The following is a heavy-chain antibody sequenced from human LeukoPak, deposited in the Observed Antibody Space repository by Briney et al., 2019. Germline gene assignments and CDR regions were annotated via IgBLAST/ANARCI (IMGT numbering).Heavy chain of an antibody. CDR2: FHHSGNT. J-gene: IGHJ4*02. Sequence: SETLSLTCTVSGDSITSSPYYWRCIRPPPGKGLVWLGSFHHSGNTYYNPSLNSRLTISVDTSKNHLSLKLNSVTATDTAVYYCARLGFTMILVATTWGQGTLVTVSS. D-gene: IGHD3-22*01. V-gene: IGHV4-39*01. CDR1: GDSITSSPYY. CDR3: ARLGFTMILVATT.